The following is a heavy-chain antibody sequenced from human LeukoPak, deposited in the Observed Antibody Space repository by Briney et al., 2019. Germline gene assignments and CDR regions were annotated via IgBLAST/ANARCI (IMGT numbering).Heavy chain of an antibody. CDR3: AKAARGYSLVYYFDY. Sequence: GGSLRLSCAASGFTFDDYAMHWVRQAPGKGLEWVSGISWNSGSIGYADSAKGRFTISRDNAKNSLYLQMNSLRAEDTALYYCAKAARGYSLVYYFDYWGQGTLVTVSS. D-gene: IGHD5-18*01. V-gene: IGHV3-9*01. CDR2: ISWNSGSI. CDR1: GFTFDDYA. J-gene: IGHJ4*02.